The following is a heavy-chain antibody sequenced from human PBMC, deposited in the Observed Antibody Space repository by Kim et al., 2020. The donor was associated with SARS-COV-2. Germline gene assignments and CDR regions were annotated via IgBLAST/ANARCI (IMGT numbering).Heavy chain of an antibody. Sequence: SETLSLTCTVSGGSISSGGYYWSWIRQHPGKGLEWIGYIYYSGSTYYNPSLKSRVTISVDTSKNQFSLKLSSVTAADTAVYYCARTRITMIAVVTHFDYWGQGTLVTVSS. CDR2: IYYSGST. J-gene: IGHJ4*02. D-gene: IGHD3-22*01. V-gene: IGHV4-31*03. CDR1: GGSISSGGYY. CDR3: ARTRITMIAVVTHFDY.